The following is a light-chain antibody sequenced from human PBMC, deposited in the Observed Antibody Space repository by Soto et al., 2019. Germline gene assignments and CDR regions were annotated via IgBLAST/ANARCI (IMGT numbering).Light chain of an antibody. Sequence: SYELTQPPSVSVSPGQTASITSSGDKLGDKYACWYQQKPGQSPVLVIYQDRKRPSGIPERFSGSNSGNTATLTISGTQAMDEADYYCQAWDSSTAHVVFGGGTKVTVL. V-gene: IGLV3-1*01. CDR1: KLGDKY. CDR3: QAWDSSTAHVV. CDR2: QDR. J-gene: IGLJ2*01.